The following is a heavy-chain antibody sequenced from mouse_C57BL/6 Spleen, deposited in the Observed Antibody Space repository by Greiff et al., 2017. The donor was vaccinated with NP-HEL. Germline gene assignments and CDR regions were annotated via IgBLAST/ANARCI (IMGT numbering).Heavy chain of an antibody. D-gene: IGHD2-2*01. CDR2: ISDGGSYT. CDR3: ARDQEGYDGYFDV. V-gene: IGHV5-4*01. CDR1: GFTFSSYA. Sequence: DVHLVESGGGLVKPGGSLKLSCAASGFTFSSYAMSWVRQTPEKRLEWVATISDGGSYTYYPDNVKGRFTISRDNAKNNLYLQMSHLKSEDTAMYYCARDQEGYDGYFDVWGTGTTVTVSS. J-gene: IGHJ1*03.